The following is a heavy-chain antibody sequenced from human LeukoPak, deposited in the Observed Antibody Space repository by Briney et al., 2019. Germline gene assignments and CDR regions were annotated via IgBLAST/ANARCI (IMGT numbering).Heavy chain of an antibody. J-gene: IGHJ6*03. D-gene: IGHD5-24*01. CDR3: ARGRDDYNDAPPPYYYYMDV. V-gene: IGHV4-31*03. CDR2: IYDTGIT. Sequence: SGTLSLTCTVSGGSIGSGNFYWNWIRQPPGRGLEWIGYIYDTGITYYNPSLKSRVTISADTSKKQFSLNLRSVTAADTAVYRCARGRDDYNDAPPPYYYYMDVWGKGTTVTVSS. CDR1: GGSIGSGNFY.